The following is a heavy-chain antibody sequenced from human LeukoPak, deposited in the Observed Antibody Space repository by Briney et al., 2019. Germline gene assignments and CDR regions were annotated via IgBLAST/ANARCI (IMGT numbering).Heavy chain of an antibody. Sequence: GGSLRLSCAASGSTFSSYSMNWVRQAPGKGLEWVSSISSSSSYIYYADSVKGRFTISRDNAKNSLYLQMNSLRAEDTAVYYCARDVNYYDSSGYYYWGQGTLVTVSS. V-gene: IGHV3-21*01. J-gene: IGHJ4*02. CDR1: GSTFSSYS. CDR3: ARDVNYYDSSGYYY. CDR2: ISSSSSYI. D-gene: IGHD3-22*01.